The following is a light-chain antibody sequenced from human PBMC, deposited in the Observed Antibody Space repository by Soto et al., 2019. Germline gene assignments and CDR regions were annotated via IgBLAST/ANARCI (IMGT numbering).Light chain of an antibody. CDR1: QTISSW. J-gene: IGKJ1*01. CDR3: QHYNSYSEA. CDR2: KAS. Sequence: DIQMTQSPSTLSGSVGDRVTITCRASQTISSWLASYQQKPGKAPKLLIYKASTLKSGVTSRFSGSGSGTEFTLTISSLQPDDFANYYCQHYNSYSEAFGQGTKVELK. V-gene: IGKV1-5*03.